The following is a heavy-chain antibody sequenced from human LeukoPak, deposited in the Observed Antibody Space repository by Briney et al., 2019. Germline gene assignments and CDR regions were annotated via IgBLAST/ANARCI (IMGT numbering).Heavy chain of an antibody. Sequence: SETLSLTCAVSGYSIDSGYYWGWIRQPPGKGLEWIGNSYHSGSTYYNPSLESRDTISVDTSKHHFYLKLSSVTAADTAVYYCVRDTAVAGTWWYFDLWGRGTLVTVSS. J-gene: IGHJ2*01. V-gene: IGHV4-38-2*02. CDR1: GYSIDSGYY. D-gene: IGHD6-19*01. CDR2: SYHSGST. CDR3: VRDTAVAGTWWYFDL.